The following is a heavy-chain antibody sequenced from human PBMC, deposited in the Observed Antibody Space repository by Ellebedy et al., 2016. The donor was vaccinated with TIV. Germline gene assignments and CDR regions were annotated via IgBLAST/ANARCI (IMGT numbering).Heavy chain of an antibody. CDR2: IKSKTDGGTA. CDR1: GFTFSNAW. D-gene: IGHD5-12*01. V-gene: IGHV3-15*01. CDR3: TRYSGYASS. Sequence: GESLKISCAASGFTFSNAWMSWVRQAPGKGLEWVGRIKSKTDGGTADYAAPVKGRFTISRDDSENTLYLQMNGLKTEDTAVYYCTRYSGYASSWGQGTLVTVSS. J-gene: IGHJ5*02.